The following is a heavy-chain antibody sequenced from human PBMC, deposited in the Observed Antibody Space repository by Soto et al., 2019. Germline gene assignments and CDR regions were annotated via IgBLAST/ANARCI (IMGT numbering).Heavy chain of an antibody. CDR2: IYYRGSA. Sequence: QVQLQESGPGLVKPSETLSLTCTVSGASISSYHWSWIRQSPGKGLEWIGYIYYRGSANYNPSLKSRVTISVDTSKNQVSLKLSSVTAADTAVYYCAADVPAEYVSPYYYRDVWGKGTTVTVSS. CDR3: AADVPAEYVSPYYYRDV. V-gene: IGHV4-59*01. J-gene: IGHJ6*03. D-gene: IGHD3-16*01. CDR1: GASISSYH.